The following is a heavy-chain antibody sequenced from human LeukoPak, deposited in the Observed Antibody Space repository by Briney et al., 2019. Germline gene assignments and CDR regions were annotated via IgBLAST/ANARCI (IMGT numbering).Heavy chain of an antibody. CDR1: RFTLSTYW. CDR2: IKQDGSQE. Sequence: GGSLRLSCAASRFTLSTYWMSWVRQAPGKGLEWVAHIKQDGSQEYYVDSVKGRFTISRDSAKNSLYPQMSNLRAEDTAVYFCARGGGLDVWGQGATVTVSS. CDR3: ARGGGLDV. J-gene: IGHJ6*02. D-gene: IGHD3-16*01. V-gene: IGHV3-7*03.